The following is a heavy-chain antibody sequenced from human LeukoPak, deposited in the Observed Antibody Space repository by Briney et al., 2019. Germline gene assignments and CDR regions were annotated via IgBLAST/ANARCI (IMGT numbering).Heavy chain of an antibody. CDR1: GGTFSSYA. CDR2: IIPIFGTA. D-gene: IGHD3-9*01. J-gene: IGHJ4*02. Sequence: ASVKVSCKASGGTFSSYAISWVRQAPGQGLEWMGGIIPIFGTANYAQKFQGRVTITADKSTSTAYMELSSLRSEDTAVYYCARGHDILTGYYLKYWGQGTLVTVSS. V-gene: IGHV1-69*06. CDR3: ARGHDILTGYYLKY.